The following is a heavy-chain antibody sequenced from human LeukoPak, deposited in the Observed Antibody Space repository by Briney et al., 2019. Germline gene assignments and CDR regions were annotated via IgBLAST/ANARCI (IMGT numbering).Heavy chain of an antibody. CDR1: GGSFSGYY. D-gene: IGHD2-2*01. J-gene: IGHJ4*02. V-gene: IGHV4-34*01. CDR2: INHSGST. Sequence: SETLSLTCAVYGGSFSGYYWSWIRQPPGKGLEWIGEINHSGSTNYNPSLKSRVTISVDTSKNQFSLKLSSVTAADTAVYYCARALGYCSSTSCQGYFDYWGQGTLDTVSS. CDR3: ARALGYCSSTSCQGYFDY.